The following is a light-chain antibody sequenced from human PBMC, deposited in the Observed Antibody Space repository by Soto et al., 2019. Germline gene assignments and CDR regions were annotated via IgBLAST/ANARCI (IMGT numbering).Light chain of an antibody. CDR2: WAS. CDR1: QRILYSANNKNY. CDR3: QQYYSDPLT. J-gene: IGKJ4*01. Sequence: DIVMTQSPDSLAVSLGERATINCKSSQRILYSANNKNYLVWYQQKTGQPPKVLIYWASTRESGVPDRFSGSGSGTDFTLTISSLQAEDVAAYYCQQYYSDPLTFGGGTKVEIK. V-gene: IGKV4-1*01.